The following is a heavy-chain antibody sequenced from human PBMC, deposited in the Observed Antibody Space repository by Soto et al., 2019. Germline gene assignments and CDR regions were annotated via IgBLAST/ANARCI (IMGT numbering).Heavy chain of an antibody. Sequence: QLQLQESGPGLVKPSETLSLTCTVSGVSISSNDYYWGWIRQPPGQALEWIGTVYYRGNTFYNPPLKSPATVSVDTSKNEFFLKLTSVTAADTAVYYCAREKYIWGSDEDFYYIDVWGKGTTVTVSS. D-gene: IGHD3-16*01. CDR3: AREKYIWGSDEDFYYIDV. CDR1: GVSISSNDYY. V-gene: IGHV4-39*02. J-gene: IGHJ6*03. CDR2: VYYRGNT.